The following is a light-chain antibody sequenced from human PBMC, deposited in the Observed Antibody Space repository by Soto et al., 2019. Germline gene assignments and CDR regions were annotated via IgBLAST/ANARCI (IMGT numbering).Light chain of an antibody. CDR2: DAS. J-gene: IGKJ5*01. CDR1: QDISNY. Sequence: DIQMTQSPSSLSASVGDRVTITCQASQDISNYLNWYQQKPGKAPKLLIYDASNLQTGVPSRFSGSGSGTDFTFTISSLQPEDFATYYCQQYANLPTTFSQGTRLEIK. V-gene: IGKV1-33*01. CDR3: QQYANLPTT.